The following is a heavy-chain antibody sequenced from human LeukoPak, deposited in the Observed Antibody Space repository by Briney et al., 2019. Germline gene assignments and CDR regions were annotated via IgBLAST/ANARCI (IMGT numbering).Heavy chain of an antibody. CDR2: ISGSGGST. J-gene: IGHJ4*02. CDR3: AKRPTTYYFDY. CDR1: GFTFSSYA. Sequence: GGSLRPSCAASGFTFSSYAMSWVRQAPGKGLEWVSGISGSGGSTYYADSVKGRFTISRDNSKNTLFLQMNSLRAEDTAVYYCAKRPTTYYFDYWGQGTLVTVSS. V-gene: IGHV3-23*01. D-gene: IGHD1-7*01.